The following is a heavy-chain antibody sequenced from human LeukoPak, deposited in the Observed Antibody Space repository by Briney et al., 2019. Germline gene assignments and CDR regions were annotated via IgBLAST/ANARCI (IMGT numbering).Heavy chain of an antibody. Sequence: GASVNVSCKASGYTFTGYYMHWVRQAPGQGLEWMGWINPNSGGTNYAQKFQGRVTMTRDTSISTAYMELSRLRSDDPAVYYCARIPVVVVPAAIPEYFKHWGQGPRVTVSS. CDR2: INPNSGGT. J-gene: IGHJ1*01. D-gene: IGHD2-2*01. CDR3: ARIPVVVVPAAIPEYFKH. CDR1: GYTFTGYY. V-gene: IGHV1-2*02.